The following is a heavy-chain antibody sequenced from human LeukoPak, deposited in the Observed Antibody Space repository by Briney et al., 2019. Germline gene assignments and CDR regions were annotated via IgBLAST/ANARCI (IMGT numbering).Heavy chain of an antibody. J-gene: IGHJ3*02. CDR1: GGSFSGYY. CDR2: INHSGST. V-gene: IGHV4-34*01. Sequence: SETLSLTCSVYGGSFSGYYWSWIRQPPGKGLEWIGEINHSGSTNYNPSLKSRVTISVDTSKNQFSLKLSSVTAADTAVYYCARVLSRYDFWSGSRDAFDIWGQGTMVTVSS. CDR3: ARVLSRYDFWSGSRDAFDI. D-gene: IGHD3-3*01.